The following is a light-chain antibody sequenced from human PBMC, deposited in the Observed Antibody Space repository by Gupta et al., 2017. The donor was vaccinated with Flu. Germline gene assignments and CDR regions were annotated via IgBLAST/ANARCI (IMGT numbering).Light chain of an antibody. J-gene: IGLJ3*02. Sequence: TVTLPCDSNTGPVTSDHYPVWFQQKPCQAHRTLIDDTRDKESSTPARFSVAIRGGKAALTLAGAQGEEEADYYCLRSYNKAVWVFGGGTKLTVL. CDR1: TGPVTSDHY. CDR2: DTR. CDR3: LRSYNKAVWV. V-gene: IGLV7-46*01.